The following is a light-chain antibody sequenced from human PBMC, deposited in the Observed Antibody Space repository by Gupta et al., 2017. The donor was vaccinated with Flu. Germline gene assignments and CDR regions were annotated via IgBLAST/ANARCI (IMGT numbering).Light chain of an antibody. J-gene: IGKJ1*01. CDR2: SAS. V-gene: IGKV1-39*01. Sequence: GDRVAITCRASQSISTYLNWYQQKPGKAPKLLIYSASSLQSGVPSRFSGSGSGTDFTLTISSLQAEDYATYHCQQSYSTLWTFGPGTKVEIK. CDR3: QQSYSTLWT. CDR1: QSISTY.